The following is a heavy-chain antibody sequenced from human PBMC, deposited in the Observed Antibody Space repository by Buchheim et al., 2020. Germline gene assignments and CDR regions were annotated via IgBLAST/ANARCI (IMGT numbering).Heavy chain of an antibody. CDR2: ISYEGSNK. Sequence: QVQLVESGGGLVKPGGSLRLSCAASGFSFSDYYMTWIRQAPGKGLEWVAVISYEGSNKHYVDSVKGRFTISRDNFKDTLSLQMNSLRREDTAVYYCAAEVGTKEFDHWGQGTL. J-gene: IGHJ4*02. V-gene: IGHV3-30*03. CDR1: GFSFSDYY. CDR3: AAEVGTKEFDH. D-gene: IGHD1-26*01.